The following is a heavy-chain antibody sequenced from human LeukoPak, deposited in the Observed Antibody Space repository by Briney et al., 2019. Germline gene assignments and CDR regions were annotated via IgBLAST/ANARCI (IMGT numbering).Heavy chain of an antibody. D-gene: IGHD4-17*01. Sequence: SETLSLTCTVSGGSISSYYWNWIRQPPGKGLEWIGYLYYSGSTNYNPSLKSRVTISVDTSKNQFSLKLSSVTAADTAVYYCARVQVYGEPNFDYWGQGTLVTVSS. J-gene: IGHJ4*02. V-gene: IGHV4-59*01. CDR2: LYYSGST. CDR3: ARVQVYGEPNFDY. CDR1: GGSISSYY.